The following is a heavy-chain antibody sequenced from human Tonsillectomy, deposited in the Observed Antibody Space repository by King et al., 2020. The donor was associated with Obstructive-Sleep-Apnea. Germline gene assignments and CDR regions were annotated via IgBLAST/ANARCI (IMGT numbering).Heavy chain of an antibody. CDR3: ARAEYYSDSTGYYDS. Sequence: VQLVESGGGVVQPGRSLRLSCAASGFTFSSYAMHLVRPAPGKGLEWVAVISYDGSNKYYEDSVKGRFTISRDNSKNTLYLQMNSLRAEDTAVYYCARAEYYSDSTGYYDSWGQGTLVTVSS. V-gene: IGHV3-30*04. CDR2: ISYDGSNK. D-gene: IGHD3-22*01. CDR1: GFTFSSYA. J-gene: IGHJ4*02.